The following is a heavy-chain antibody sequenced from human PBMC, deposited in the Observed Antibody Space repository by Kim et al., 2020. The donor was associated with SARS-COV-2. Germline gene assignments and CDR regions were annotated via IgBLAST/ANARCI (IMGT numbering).Heavy chain of an antibody. V-gene: IGHV3-33*05. J-gene: IGHJ4*02. Sequence: GGSLRLSCAASGFTFSSYGMHWVRQAPGKGLEWVAVISYDGSNKYYADSVKGRFTISRDNSKNTLYLQMNSLRAEDTAVYYCARDARRFYYDSSGPWGQGTLVPSPQ. CDR3: ARDARRFYYDSSGP. D-gene: IGHD3-22*01. CDR1: GFTFSSYG. CDR2: ISYDGSNK.